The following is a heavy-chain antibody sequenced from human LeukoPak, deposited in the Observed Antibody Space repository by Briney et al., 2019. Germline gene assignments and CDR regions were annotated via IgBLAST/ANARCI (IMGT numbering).Heavy chain of an antibody. J-gene: IGHJ4*02. D-gene: IGHD5-24*01. CDR2: ISGSGGST. Sequence: GGSLRLSCAASGFTFSSYAMSWVRQAPGKGLEWVSVISGSGGSTFYADSVKGRFTISRDNSKNTLYLQMNSLRAEDTAVYYCARVVDAYNFLIFDYWGQGTLVTVSS. V-gene: IGHV3-23*01. CDR1: GFTFSSYA. CDR3: ARVVDAYNFLIFDY.